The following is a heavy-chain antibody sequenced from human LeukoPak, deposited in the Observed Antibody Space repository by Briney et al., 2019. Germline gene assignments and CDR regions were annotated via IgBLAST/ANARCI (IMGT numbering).Heavy chain of an antibody. Sequence: TSETLSLTCTVSGDSIHSVYYYWGWIRQSPGKGLEWIGSIYFDGETSYSPSLKSRLIIPIDTSKNQFSLNLTSVTAADTALYYCARHRKSARNYLYYYMDVWGKGTTVTVSS. CDR3: ARHRKSARNYLYYYMDV. J-gene: IGHJ6*03. CDR2: IYFDGET. CDR1: GDSIHSVYYY. D-gene: IGHD6-6*01. V-gene: IGHV4-39*01.